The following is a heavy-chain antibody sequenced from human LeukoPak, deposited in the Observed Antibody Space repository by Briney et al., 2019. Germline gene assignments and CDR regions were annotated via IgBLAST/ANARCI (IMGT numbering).Heavy chain of an antibody. CDR3: ARWVHDYDISGYDY. V-gene: IGHV4-39*07. CDR2: IYYSGST. CDR1: GGSISSSSYY. Sequence: SETLSLTCTVSGGSISSSSYYWGWIRQPPGKGLEWIGSIYYSGSTYYNPSLKSRVTISVDTSKNQFSLKLSSVTAADTAVYYCARWVHDYDISGYDYWGQGTLVTVSS. J-gene: IGHJ4*02. D-gene: IGHD3-22*01.